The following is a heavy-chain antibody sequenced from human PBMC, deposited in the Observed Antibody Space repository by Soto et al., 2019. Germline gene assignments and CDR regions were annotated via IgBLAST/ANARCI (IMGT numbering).Heavy chain of an antibody. V-gene: IGHV4-39*01. CDR2: IFNSGNT. Sequence: QLQLQESGPGLVKPSETLSLSCTVSADSIGRSNYFWGWIRRPPVKGVGWIGNIFNSGNTHYKPSLNTRVTIALDPSNHHFSLRESSVTAADTAVYYCARHLYSGDSSGSFGYWGPGALVIASS. CDR1: ADSIGRSNYF. D-gene: IGHD6-19*01. CDR3: ARHLYSGDSSGSFGY. J-gene: IGHJ4*02.